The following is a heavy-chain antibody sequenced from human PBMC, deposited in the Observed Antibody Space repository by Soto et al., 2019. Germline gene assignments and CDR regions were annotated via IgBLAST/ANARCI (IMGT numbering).Heavy chain of an antibody. CDR2: ISGSGGST. D-gene: IGHD6-13*01. V-gene: IGHV3-23*01. J-gene: IGHJ4*02. Sequence: GGSLRLSCAASGFTFSSYAMSWVRQAPGKGLEWVSAISGSGGSTYYADSVKGWFTISRDNSKNTLYLQMNSLRAEDTAVYYCAKDRRHSSSWIDYWGQGTLVTVSS. CDR3: AKDRRHSSSWIDY. CDR1: GFTFSSYA.